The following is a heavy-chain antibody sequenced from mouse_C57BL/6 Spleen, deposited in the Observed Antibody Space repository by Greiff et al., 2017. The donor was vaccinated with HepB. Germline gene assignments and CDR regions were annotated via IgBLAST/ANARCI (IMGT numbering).Heavy chain of an antibody. Sequence: VQLVESGPELVKPGASVKISCKASGYAFSSSWMNWVKQRPGKGLEWIGRIYPGDGDTNYNGKFKGKATLTADKSSSTAYMQLSSLTSEDSAVYFCARNSMVTPGFDVWGTGTTVTVSS. CDR3: ARNSMVTPGFDV. CDR2: IYPGDGDT. CDR1: GYAFSSSW. V-gene: IGHV1-82*01. D-gene: IGHD2-2*01. J-gene: IGHJ1*03.